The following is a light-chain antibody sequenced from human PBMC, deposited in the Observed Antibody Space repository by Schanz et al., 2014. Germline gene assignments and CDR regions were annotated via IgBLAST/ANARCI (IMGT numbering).Light chain of an antibody. V-gene: IGLV1-44*01. CDR2: NND. Sequence: QSVLTQPPSASGTPGQRVTISCSGSSSNIGSNTVDWYQQLPGTAPRLLIYNNDQRPSGVPDRFSGSKSGTSASLAISGLQAEDEADYYCCSYVGGNTFVFGTGTKLTVL. CDR3: CSYVGGNTFV. CDR1: SSNIGSNT. J-gene: IGLJ1*01.